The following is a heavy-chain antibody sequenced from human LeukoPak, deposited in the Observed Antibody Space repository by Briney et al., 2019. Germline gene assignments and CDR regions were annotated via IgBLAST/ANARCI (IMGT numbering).Heavy chain of an antibody. D-gene: IGHD5-18*01. CDR1: GFTFSRFT. CDR2: IYYSGST. V-gene: IGHV4-39*07. J-gene: IGHJ4*02. CDR3: ARDYQGGYGDKTVDY. Sequence: GSLRLSCAASGFTFSRFTMNWVRQPPGKGLEWIGSIYYSGSTYYNPSLKSRVTISVDTSKNQFSLKLSSVTAADTAVYYCARDYQGGYGDKTVDYWGQGTLVTVSS.